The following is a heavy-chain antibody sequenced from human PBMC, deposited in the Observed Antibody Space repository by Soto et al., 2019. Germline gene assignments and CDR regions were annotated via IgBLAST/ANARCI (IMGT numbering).Heavy chain of an antibody. CDR1: GFTFRSYG. J-gene: IGHJ6*03. D-gene: IGHD4-17*01. Sequence: GGSLRLSCASSGFTFRSYGMHWVRQAPGKGLEWVAVIWYDGSNKYYADSVKGRFTISRDNSKNTLYLQMNSLRAEDTAVYYCARSRYGDYSNYYYYMDVWGKGTTVTVSS. CDR2: IWYDGSNK. CDR3: ARSRYGDYSNYYYYMDV. V-gene: IGHV3-33*01.